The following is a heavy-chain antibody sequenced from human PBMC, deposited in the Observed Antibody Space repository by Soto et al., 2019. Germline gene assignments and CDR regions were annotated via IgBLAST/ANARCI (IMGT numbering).Heavy chain of an antibody. V-gene: IGHV4-59*01. CDR2: IYSNGNT. J-gene: IGHJ6*02. CDR1: GGSTISYY. D-gene: IGHD3-10*01. CDR3: ARYGSHFYYYKMDV. Sequence: SETLSLTCTVSGGSTISYYWTWIRQPPGKGLEWIGHIYSNGNTDYNPSLKSRSTIAIDTSKNQFSLKLSSVTAADTAVYYCARYGSHFYYYKMDVWGQGTTVTVSS.